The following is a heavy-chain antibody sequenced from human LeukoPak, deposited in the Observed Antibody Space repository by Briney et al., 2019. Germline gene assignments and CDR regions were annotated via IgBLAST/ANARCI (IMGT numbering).Heavy chain of an antibody. CDR2: IKQDGSEK. J-gene: IGHJ3*02. D-gene: IGHD4-17*01. V-gene: IGHV3-7*01. CDR3: ARDMYGDYTVNDAFDI. CDR1: GFTFSSYW. Sequence: GGSLRLSCAASGFTFSSYWMSWVRQAPGKGLEWVANIKQDGSEKYYADSVKGRFTISRDNAKNSLYLQMNSLRAEDTAVYYCARDMYGDYTVNDAFDIWGQGIMVTVSS.